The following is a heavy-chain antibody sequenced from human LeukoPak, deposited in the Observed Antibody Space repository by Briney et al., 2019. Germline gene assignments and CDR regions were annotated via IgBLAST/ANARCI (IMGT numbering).Heavy chain of an antibody. V-gene: IGHV1-2*02. D-gene: IGHD3-10*01. CDR3: AREVRFTRHYDY. J-gene: IGHJ4*02. Sequence: GASVKVSCKASEYTFSVYHIHWVRQAPGQGLAWMGWSNPSTGGTTYAQKFQGRVTMTRDTSISAAYMELSWLHSDDTAMYYCAREVRFTRHYDYWGQGTVVTVSS. CDR2: SNPSTGGT. CDR1: EYTFSVYH.